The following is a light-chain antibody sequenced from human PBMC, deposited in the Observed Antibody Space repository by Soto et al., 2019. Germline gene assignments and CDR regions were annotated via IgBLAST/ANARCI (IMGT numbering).Light chain of an antibody. CDR1: SSDVGGYNS. Sequence: QSALTQPASVSGSPGQSIAISCTGNSSDVGGYNSASWYQQHPGKAPKLLIYDVSNRPSGVSNRFSGSKSGNTASLTISGLQAEAEADYYCSSYSTGGSYVFGTGTKLTV. CDR2: DVS. CDR3: SSYSTGGSYV. V-gene: IGLV2-14*03. J-gene: IGLJ1*01.